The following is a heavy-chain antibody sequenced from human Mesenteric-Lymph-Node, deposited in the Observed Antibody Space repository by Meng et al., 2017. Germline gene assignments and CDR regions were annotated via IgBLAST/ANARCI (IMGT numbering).Heavy chain of an antibody. D-gene: IGHD3-22*01. V-gene: IGHV3-23*01. CDR3: GLDSSGFPFDY. CDR1: GFTFGNYA. CDR2: ISGGGLGT. Sequence: GESLKISCAVSGFTFGNYAMRWVRQAPGKGLEWVSSISGGGLGTYYADSVKGRFTISRDNSRNTLYLQINSQRGEDTAVYYWGLDSSGFPFDYWGQGTLVTVSS. J-gene: IGHJ4*02.